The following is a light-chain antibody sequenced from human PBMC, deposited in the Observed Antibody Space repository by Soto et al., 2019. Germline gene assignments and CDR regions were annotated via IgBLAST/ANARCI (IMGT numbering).Light chain of an antibody. CDR2: WAS. J-gene: IGKJ1*01. CDR3: QQYYTTPVT. Sequence: DIVMTQSPDSLAVSLGERATINCKSSQSRLHLAWYQQKPGQPPKLLIYWASTRESGVPDRFSGSGSGTDFTLTISSLQAEDVAVYYCQQYYTTPVTFGQETKVEIK. V-gene: IGKV4-1*01. CDR1: QSRLH.